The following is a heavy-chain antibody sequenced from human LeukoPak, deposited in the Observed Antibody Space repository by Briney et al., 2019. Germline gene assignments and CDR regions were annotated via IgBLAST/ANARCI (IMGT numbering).Heavy chain of an antibody. J-gene: IGHJ5*02. Sequence: PSETLSLTCAVYGGSFSGYYWSWIRQPPGKGLEWIGEINHSGSINYNPSLKSRVTISVDTSKNQFSLKLSSVTAADTAVYYCAREFRAAGTGNWFDPWGQGTLVTVSS. CDR1: GGSFSGYY. D-gene: IGHD6-13*01. CDR3: AREFRAAGTGNWFDP. CDR2: INHSGSI. V-gene: IGHV4-34*01.